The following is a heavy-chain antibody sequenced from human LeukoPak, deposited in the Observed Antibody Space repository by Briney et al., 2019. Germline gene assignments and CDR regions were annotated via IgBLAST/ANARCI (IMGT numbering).Heavy chain of an antibody. J-gene: IGHJ4*02. CDR2: INHSGST. V-gene: IGHV4-34*01. CDR1: GGSFSGYY. CDR3: ARSSGWYRGYFDY. Sequence: SETLSLTCAVYGGSFSGYYWSWIRQPPGKGLEWIGEINHSGSTNYNPSLKSRVTISVDTSKNQFSLKLSSVTAADTAVYHCARSSGWYRGYFDYWGQGTLVTVSS. D-gene: IGHD6-19*01.